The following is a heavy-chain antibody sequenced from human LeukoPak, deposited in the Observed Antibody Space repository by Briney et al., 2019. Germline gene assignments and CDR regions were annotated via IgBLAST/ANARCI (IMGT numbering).Heavy chain of an antibody. CDR2: INPNSGGT. CDR1: GYTFTGYY. CDR3: ARVGSGSYYNGEWFDP. D-gene: IGHD3-10*01. J-gene: IGHJ5*02. V-gene: IGHV1-2*02. Sequence: ASVKVSCTASGYTFTGYYMHWVRQAPGQGLEWMGWINPNSGGTNYAQKFQGRVTMTRDTSISTAYMELSRLRSDDTAVYYCARVGSGSYYNGEWFDPWGQGTLVTVSS.